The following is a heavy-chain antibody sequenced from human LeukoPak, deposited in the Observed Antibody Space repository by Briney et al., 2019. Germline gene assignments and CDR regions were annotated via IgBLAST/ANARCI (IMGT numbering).Heavy chain of an antibody. CDR3: AHRPTYGDYPLFDY. D-gene: IGHD4-17*01. J-gene: IGHJ4*02. CDR1: GFSLSTSGVG. CDR2: IYWNDDK. Sequence: SGPTLVNPTQTLTLTCTFSGFSLSTSGVGVGWIRQPPGKALEWLALIYWNDDKRYSPSLKSRLTITKDTSKNQVVLTMTNMDPVDTATYYCAHRPTYGDYPLFDYWGQGTLVTVSS. V-gene: IGHV2-5*01.